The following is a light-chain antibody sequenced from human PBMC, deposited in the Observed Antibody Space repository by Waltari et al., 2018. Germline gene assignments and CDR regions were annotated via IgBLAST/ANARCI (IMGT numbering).Light chain of an antibody. J-gene: IGLJ2*01. V-gene: IGLV2-14*03. CDR3: TTYPDTNTPVV. CDR1: SSDGGEFKI. Sequence: QSALTQPASVSGSPGQSVTISCTAVSSDGGEFKIVSWFRQPPGKAPNLILYDVSNRPSDISNRFSGYKSGNTASLTISRLQADDEADYFCTTYPDTNTPVVFGGGTKLTV. CDR2: DVS.